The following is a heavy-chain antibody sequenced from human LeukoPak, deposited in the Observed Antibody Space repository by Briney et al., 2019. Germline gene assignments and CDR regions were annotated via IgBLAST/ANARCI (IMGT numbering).Heavy chain of an antibody. J-gene: IGHJ4*02. Sequence: ASVKVSCKASGYTFTGYYMHWVRQAHGQGLEWMGWINPNSGGTSYTQKFQGRVTVTRDTSINTDCMELGRLRSDDTAVYYCAREGGGYNYAVRYWGQGTLVTVSS. CDR3: AREGGGYNYAVRY. V-gene: IGHV1-2*02. CDR1: GYTFTGYY. D-gene: IGHD5-18*01. CDR2: INPNSGGT.